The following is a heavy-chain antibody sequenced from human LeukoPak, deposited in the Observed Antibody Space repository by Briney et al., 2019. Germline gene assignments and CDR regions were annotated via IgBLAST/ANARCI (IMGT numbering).Heavy chain of an antibody. CDR3: ARSVLLWFGVFDP. CDR2: IYYSGST. Sequence: SETLSLTCTVSGGSISSYYWSWIRQPPGKGLEWIGYIYYSGSTNYNPSLKSRVTISVDTSKNQFSLKLSSVTAADTAVYYCARSVLLWFGVFDPWGQGTLATVSS. J-gene: IGHJ5*02. CDR1: GGSISSYY. V-gene: IGHV4-59*01. D-gene: IGHD3-10*01.